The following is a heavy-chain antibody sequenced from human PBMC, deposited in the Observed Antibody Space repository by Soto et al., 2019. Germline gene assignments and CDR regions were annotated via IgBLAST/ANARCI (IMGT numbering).Heavy chain of an antibody. V-gene: IGHV3-30-3*01. CDR1: GFTFSTYA. D-gene: IGHD5-18*01. CDR3: AKDGGGYNYGYVMLDKYYYGMDV. Sequence: QVQLVESGGGVVQPGRSLRLSCAASGFTFSTYAMHWVRQAPGKGMEWVAVISYDGTNKYYADSVRGRFTISRDNSKNTLFLQMNSMRDEDTAVYYCAKDGGGYNYGYVMLDKYYYGMDVWGQGTTVTVSS. CDR2: ISYDGTNK. J-gene: IGHJ6*02.